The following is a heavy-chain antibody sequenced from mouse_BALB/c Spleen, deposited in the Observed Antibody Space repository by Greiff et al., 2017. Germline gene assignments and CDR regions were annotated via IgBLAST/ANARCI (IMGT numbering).Heavy chain of an antibody. V-gene: IGHV5-6-5*01. Sequence: EVQVVESGGGLVKPGGSLKLSCAASGFTFSSYAMSWVRQTPEKRLEWVASISSGGSTYYPDSVKGRFTISRDNARNILYLQMSSLRSEDTAMYYCARGGFITTVGYFDYWGQGTTLTVSS. CDR3: ARGGFITTVGYFDY. J-gene: IGHJ2*01. D-gene: IGHD1-1*01. CDR1: GFTFSSYA. CDR2: ISSGGST.